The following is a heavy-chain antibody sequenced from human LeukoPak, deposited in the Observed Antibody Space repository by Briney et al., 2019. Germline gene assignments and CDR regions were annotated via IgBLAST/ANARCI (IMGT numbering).Heavy chain of an antibody. J-gene: IGHJ6*02. CDR1: GGSISSYY. Sequence: KPSETLSLTCTVSGGSISSYYWSWIRQPPGKGLEWIGYIYYSGSTNYNPSLKRRVTISGDTSKNQFSLKLSSVTAADTAVYYCPSYNYDFWSGDPYYYGMGVRGQGTTVTVSS. V-gene: IGHV4-59*01. CDR3: PSYNYDFWSGDPYYYGMGV. D-gene: IGHD3-3*01. CDR2: IYYSGST.